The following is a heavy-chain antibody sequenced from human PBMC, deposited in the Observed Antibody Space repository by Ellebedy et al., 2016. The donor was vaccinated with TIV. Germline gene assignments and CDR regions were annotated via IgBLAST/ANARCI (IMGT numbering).Heavy chain of an antibody. CDR1: GFTFSSYA. Sequence: GESLKISCAASGFTFSSYAMHWVRQAPGKGLEWVAVISYDGSNKYYADSVKGRFTISRDNSKNTLYLQMNSLRAEDTAVYYCARGKNEYSYGYNYYGMDVWGQGTTVTVSS. J-gene: IGHJ6*02. CDR3: ARGKNEYSYGYNYYGMDV. V-gene: IGHV3-30-3*01. CDR2: ISYDGSNK. D-gene: IGHD5-18*01.